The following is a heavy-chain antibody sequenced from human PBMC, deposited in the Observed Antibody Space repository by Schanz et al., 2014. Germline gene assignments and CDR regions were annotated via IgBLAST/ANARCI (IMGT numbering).Heavy chain of an antibody. D-gene: IGHD4-17*01. CDR2: ISYSGST. CDR1: GGSFSGYY. V-gene: IGHV4-34*11. Sequence: QVQLQQWGAGLLKPSETLSLTCAVYGGSFSGYYWSWIRQPPGKGLEWIGFISYSGSTYYNPSLKSRVTISVDTSKNQFSLNLSSATAADTAVYYCARDRGHGDLPGDIWGQGTTVTVSS. J-gene: IGHJ6*02. CDR3: ARDRGHGDLPGDI.